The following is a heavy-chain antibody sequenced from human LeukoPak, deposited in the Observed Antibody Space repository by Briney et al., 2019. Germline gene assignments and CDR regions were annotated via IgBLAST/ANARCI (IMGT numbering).Heavy chain of an antibody. J-gene: IGHJ3*02. Sequence: KPSETLSLTCTVSGGSISSGGYSWSWIRQHPGKGLEWIGYIYYSGSTYYNPSLKSRVTISVDTSKNQFSLKLSSVTAADTAVYYCARVRYYDSSGLDAFDIWGQGTMVTVSS. V-gene: IGHV4-31*03. CDR1: GGSISSGGYS. CDR3: ARVRYYDSSGLDAFDI. D-gene: IGHD3-22*01. CDR2: IYYSGST.